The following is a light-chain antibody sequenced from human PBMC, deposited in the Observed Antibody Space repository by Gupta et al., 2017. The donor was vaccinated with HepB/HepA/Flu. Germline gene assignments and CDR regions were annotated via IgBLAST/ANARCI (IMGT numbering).Light chain of an antibody. J-gene: IGKJ5*01. V-gene: IGKV1-9*01. Sequence: DIQLTQSPSFLSASVGDRVTITCRASHGISSFLAWYQQKPGKAPELLIYGASTLQSGVPSRFSGSGSGTEFTLTSTKLQTEDFAAYCCQQLDSYSFGQGTRLEIK. CDR1: HGISSF. CDR2: GAS. CDR3: QQLDSYS.